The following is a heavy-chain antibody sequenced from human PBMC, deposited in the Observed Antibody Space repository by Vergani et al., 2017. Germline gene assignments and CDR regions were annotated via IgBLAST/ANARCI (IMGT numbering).Heavy chain of an antibody. D-gene: IGHD2-2*01. CDR1: GGTFSSYA. J-gene: IGHJ6*03. CDR3: ARDRDCSSTSCYSPLGYMDV. V-gene: IGHV1-69*01. Sequence: QVQLVQSGAEVKKPGSSVKVSCKASGGTFSSYAISWVRQAPGQGLEWMGGIIPIFGTANYAQKFQGRVTITADESTSTAYMELGSMRSEDTAVYYCARDRDCSSTSCYSPLGYMDVWGKGTTVTVSS. CDR2: IIPIFGTA.